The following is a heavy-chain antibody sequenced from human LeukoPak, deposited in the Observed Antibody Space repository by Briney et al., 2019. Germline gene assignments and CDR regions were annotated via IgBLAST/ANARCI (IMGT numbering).Heavy chain of an antibody. V-gene: IGHV4-34*01. D-gene: IGHD5-18*01. CDR2: INHSGST. CDR1: GGSFSGYY. J-gene: IGHJ4*02. Sequence: SETLSLTCAVYGGSFSGYYWSWIRQPPGKGLEWIGEINHSGSTNYNPSLKSRVTISVDTSKNQFSLKLSSVTAADTAVYYCARGDVDTAMVNWGQGTQVTVSS. CDR3: ARGDVDTAMVN.